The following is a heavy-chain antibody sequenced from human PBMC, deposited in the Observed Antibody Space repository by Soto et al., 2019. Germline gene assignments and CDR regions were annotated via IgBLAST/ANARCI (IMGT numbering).Heavy chain of an antibody. Sequence: PGGSLRLSCAASGFTFSSYGMHWVRQAPGKGLEWVAVIWYDGSNKYYADSVKGRFTISRDNSKNTLYLQMNSLRAEDTAVYYCARGYSYYYDSSGSDLGHLFDYWGQGTLVTVSS. CDR1: GFTFSSYG. CDR2: IWYDGSNK. V-gene: IGHV3-33*01. D-gene: IGHD3-22*01. CDR3: ARGYSYYYDSSGSDLGHLFDY. J-gene: IGHJ4*02.